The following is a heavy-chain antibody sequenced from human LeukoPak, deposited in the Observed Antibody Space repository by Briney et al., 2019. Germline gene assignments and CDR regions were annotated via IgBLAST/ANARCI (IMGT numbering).Heavy chain of an antibody. CDR3: AKVMIAFNAFDY. J-gene: IGHJ4*02. V-gene: IGHV3-23*01. Sequence: GGSLRLSCAASGFTFSNYAMSWVRQAPGKGLEWVTAITESGGSTYYADSVKGRFTISRDNSKNTLFLQMNSLTVEDTAVYYCAKVMIAFNAFDYWGQGTLVTVSS. CDR2: ITESGGST. CDR1: GFTFSNYA. D-gene: IGHD3-22*01.